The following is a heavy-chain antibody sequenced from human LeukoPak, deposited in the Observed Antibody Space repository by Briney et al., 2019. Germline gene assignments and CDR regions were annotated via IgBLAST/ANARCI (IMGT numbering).Heavy chain of an antibody. CDR1: GYTFTSYG. CDR2: ISAYNGNT. V-gene: IGHV1-18*01. J-gene: IGHJ3*02. D-gene: IGHD6-19*01. CDR3: ARDRWGYSSGWLLLGDAFDI. Sequence: ASVKVSCKASGYTFTSYGISWVRQAPGQGLEWMGWISAYNGNTNFAQKFQERVTMTTDTSTSTAYMELRSLRSDDTAVYYCARDRWGYSSGWLLLGDAFDIWGQGTMVTVSS.